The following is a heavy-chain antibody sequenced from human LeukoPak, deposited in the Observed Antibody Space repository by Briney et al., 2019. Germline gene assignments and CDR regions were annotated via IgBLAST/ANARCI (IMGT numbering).Heavy chain of an antibody. D-gene: IGHD1-1*01. CDR2: IYYSGST. Sequence: SETLSLTCTVSGGSISSSSYYWGWIRQPPGKGLEWIGSIYYSGSTYYNPSLKSRVTISVDTSKNQFSLKLSSVTAADTAVYYCAREGSEGYLFDYWGQGTLVTVSS. V-gene: IGHV4-39*07. J-gene: IGHJ4*02. CDR3: AREGSEGYLFDY. CDR1: GGSISSSSYY.